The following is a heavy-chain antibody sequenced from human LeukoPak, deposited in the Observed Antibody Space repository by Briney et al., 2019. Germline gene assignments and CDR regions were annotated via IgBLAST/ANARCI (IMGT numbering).Heavy chain of an antibody. CDR3: TRAGYSSGFDS. Sequence: GGSLRLSCAVSRFTFSGSWMHWVRQAPGKGLVWVSRINSDGYSITYADSVKGRFTISRDNAKNTLYLQMNSLIAEDTAVYFCTRAGYSSGFDSWGQGTLVTVSS. D-gene: IGHD6-19*01. CDR1: RFTFSGSW. CDR2: INSDGYSI. J-gene: IGHJ5*01. V-gene: IGHV3-74*03.